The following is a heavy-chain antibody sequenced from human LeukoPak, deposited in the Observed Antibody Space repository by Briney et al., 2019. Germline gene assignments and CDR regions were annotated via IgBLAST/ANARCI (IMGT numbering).Heavy chain of an antibody. CDR2: INQDGSAK. V-gene: IGHV3-7*01. D-gene: IGHD3-10*02. Sequence: GGSLRLPCAASGFTFSSIWMSWVRLAPGKGLECVAMINQDGSAKYYADSVKGRFTVSRDHAKNSLFLQMNTLSDEDTAIYYCAGEPRMLAYWGQGTTVTVSS. J-gene: IGHJ6*02. CDR1: GFTFSSIW. CDR3: AGEPRMLAY.